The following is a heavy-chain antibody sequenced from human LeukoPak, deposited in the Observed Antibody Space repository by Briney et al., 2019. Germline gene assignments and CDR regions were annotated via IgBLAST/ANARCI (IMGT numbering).Heavy chain of an antibody. CDR3: AKHRRTSSTSPYDH. CDR2: IYTSRST. CDR1: GGSISSYY. Sequence: SETLSLTCTVSGGSISSYYWSWIRQPAGKGLEWIGRIYTSRSTNYNPSLKSRVTMSVDTSKNQFSLKLSSVTAADTAVYYCAKHRRTSSTSPYDHWGQGTLVTVSS. D-gene: IGHD2-2*01. V-gene: IGHV4-4*07. J-gene: IGHJ4*02.